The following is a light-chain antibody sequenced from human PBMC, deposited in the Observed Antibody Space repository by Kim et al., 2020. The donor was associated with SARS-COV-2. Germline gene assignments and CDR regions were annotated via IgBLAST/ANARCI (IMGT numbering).Light chain of an antibody. V-gene: IGKV1-5*03. J-gene: IGKJ2*01. CDR1: QSISSW. CDR3: QQYNSYSLYT. CDR2: KAS. Sequence: AAVGDRVTITCRASQSISSWLAWYQQKPGKAPKLLIYKASSLESGVPSRFSGSGSGTEFTLTISSLQPDDFATYYCQQYNSYSLYTFGQGTKLEI.